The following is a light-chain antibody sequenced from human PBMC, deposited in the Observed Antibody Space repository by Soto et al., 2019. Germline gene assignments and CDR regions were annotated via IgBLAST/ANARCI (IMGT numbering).Light chain of an antibody. CDR1: QSVNNNY. CDR3: QQYTRSPLT. CDR2: DAS. V-gene: IGKV3-20*01. Sequence: EIVLTQSPGTLSLSPGERATLSCRASQSVNNNYLAWYQQKPGQAPRLVIYDASSRATGIPDRFSASGSGTDFTLTISRLEPEDFAVYYCQQYTRSPLTFGQGTKVDIK. J-gene: IGKJ1*01.